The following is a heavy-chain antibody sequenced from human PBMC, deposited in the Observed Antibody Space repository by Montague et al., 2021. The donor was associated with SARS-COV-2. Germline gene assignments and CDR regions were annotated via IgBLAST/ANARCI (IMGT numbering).Heavy chain of an antibody. CDR2: VDRSGTA. V-gene: IGHV4-34*01. Sequence: SETLSLTCDFSDGSVSAYFWSWVRQFPGQGLEWIGQVDRSGTAHYSPSLQSRLTLSVDTSNHQVSLTLTSVTAADTAVYYRARVGRQQLVRLSGMDVWGQGTTVTVSS. CDR1: DGSVSAYF. D-gene: IGHD6-13*01. J-gene: IGHJ6*02. CDR3: ARVGRQQLVRLSGMDV.